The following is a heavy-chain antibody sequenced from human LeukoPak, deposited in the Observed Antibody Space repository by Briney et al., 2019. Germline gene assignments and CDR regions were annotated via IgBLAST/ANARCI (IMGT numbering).Heavy chain of an antibody. J-gene: IGHJ6*03. CDR3: ATGVFCANTTCPGYQHYYYFMDV. Sequence: ASVKVSCKVSVFTLAELSMHWVRQAPGKGLEWVGGFDRKNGDTIYAQRFRGRVTLTEDTSTGTAYMDLSSMSADDTAVYYRATGVFCANTTCPGYQHYYYFMDVWGKGTTVTVSS. V-gene: IGHV1-24*01. CDR1: VFTLAELS. CDR2: FDRKNGDT. D-gene: IGHD2-2*01.